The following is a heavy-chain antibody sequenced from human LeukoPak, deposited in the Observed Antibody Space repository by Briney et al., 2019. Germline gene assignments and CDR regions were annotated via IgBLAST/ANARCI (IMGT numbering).Heavy chain of an antibody. Sequence: GESLKISCKAPGYSFTTYWIGWVRQMPGKGLEWMGIIYPGDSDTRYGPSFQGQVTISADKSITTAYLQWSGLKASDTAMYYCARHSGVSGIVDYWGQGTLVTVFS. CDR2: IYPGDSDT. CDR1: GYSFTTYW. V-gene: IGHV5-51*01. CDR3: ARHSGVSGIVDY. J-gene: IGHJ4*02. D-gene: IGHD6-19*01.